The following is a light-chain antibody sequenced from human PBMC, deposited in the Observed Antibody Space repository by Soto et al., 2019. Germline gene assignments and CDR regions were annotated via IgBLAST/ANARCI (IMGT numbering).Light chain of an antibody. CDR3: QRYYNAPFT. CDR2: AAS. V-gene: IGKV1-27*01. J-gene: IGKJ4*01. CDR1: QGIKNY. Sequence: DIQMTQSPSTLSGSVGDIVTLPCRASQGIKNYLAWYQQKPGEAPKLLIYAASTLESGIPPRFSGSGSGTDLTLTINNLQPEDVATYYCQRYYNAPFTLGGGTKVDI.